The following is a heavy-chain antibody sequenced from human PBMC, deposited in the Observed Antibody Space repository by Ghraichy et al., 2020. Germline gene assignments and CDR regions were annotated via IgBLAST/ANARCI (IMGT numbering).Heavy chain of an antibody. CDR2: IYYSGST. J-gene: IGHJ6*02. D-gene: IGHD2-2*02. Sequence: SETLSLTCTVSGGSISSGGYYWSWIRQHPGKGLEWIGYIYYSGSTYYNPSLKSRVTISVDTSKNQFSLKLSSVTAADTAVYYCARIGYCSSTSCYMHPPAQPGAVGMDVWGQGTTVTVSS. CDR3: ARIGYCSSTSCYMHPPAQPGAVGMDV. V-gene: IGHV4-31*03. CDR1: GGSISSGGYY.